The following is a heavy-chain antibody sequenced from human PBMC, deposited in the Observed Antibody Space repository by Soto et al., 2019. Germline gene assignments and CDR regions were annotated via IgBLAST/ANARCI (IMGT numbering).Heavy chain of an antibody. CDR2: ISAYNGNT. D-gene: IGHD2-2*01. Sequence: QVQLVQSGAEVKKPGASVKVSCKASGYTFTSYGISWVRQAPGQGLEWMGWISAYNGNTNYAQKRQGRVTMTTSTSTSTAYMELRSLRSDYTAVYYCARFGLWDCSSTSCYFDYWGQGTLVTVST. CDR1: GYTFTSYG. J-gene: IGHJ4*02. CDR3: ARFGLWDCSSTSCYFDY. V-gene: IGHV1-18*01.